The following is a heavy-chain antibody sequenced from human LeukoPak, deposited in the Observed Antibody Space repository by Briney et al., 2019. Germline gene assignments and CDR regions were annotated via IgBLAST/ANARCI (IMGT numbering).Heavy chain of an antibody. CDR2: ISWNSGSI. Sequence: SGRSLRLSCAASGFTFDDYAMHWVRQAPGKGLEWVSGISWNSGSIGYADSVKDRFTISRDNAKNSLYLQMNSLRAEDTALYYCAKDRYGDYPDALDYWGQGTLVTVSS. V-gene: IGHV3-9*01. CDR3: AKDRYGDYPDALDY. CDR1: GFTFDDYA. D-gene: IGHD4-17*01. J-gene: IGHJ4*02.